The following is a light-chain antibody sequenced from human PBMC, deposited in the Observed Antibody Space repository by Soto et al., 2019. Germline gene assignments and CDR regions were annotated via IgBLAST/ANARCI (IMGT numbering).Light chain of an antibody. V-gene: IGKV1-39*01. J-gene: IGKJ2*01. CDR3: QQSYSTPRT. CDR2: AAS. Sequence: DLQMTQSPSSLSASVGDRVTITCRASQSIITYLNWYQQKPGKAPKLLISAASSLQSGVPSRFSGSGSETDFSLTISSLQPEDFATYYCQQSYSTPRTFGQGTKLEI. CDR1: QSIITY.